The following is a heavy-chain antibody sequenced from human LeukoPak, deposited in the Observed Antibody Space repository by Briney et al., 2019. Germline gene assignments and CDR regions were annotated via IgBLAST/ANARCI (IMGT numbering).Heavy chain of an antibody. J-gene: IGHJ5*02. V-gene: IGHV3-7*01. D-gene: IGHD2-8*01. CDR3: ARDFSVYTFAYNWFDP. CDR2: IKQDGSEK. Sequence: GGSLRLSCAASGFTFSSYWMSWVRQAPGKGLEWVANIKQDGSEKYYVDSVKGRFTISRDNAKNSLYLQMNTLRAEDTAVYYCARDFSVYTFAYNWFDPWGQGTLVTVSS. CDR1: GFTFSSYW.